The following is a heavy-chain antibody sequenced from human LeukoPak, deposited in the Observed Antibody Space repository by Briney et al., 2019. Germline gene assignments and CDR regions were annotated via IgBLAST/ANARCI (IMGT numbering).Heavy chain of an antibody. V-gene: IGHV3-23*01. D-gene: IGHD1-26*01. CDR2: ISGGGGGT. Sequence: PGGSLRLSCAASGFTFSSYAMHWVRQAPGKGLEWVSAISGGGGGTYYADSVKGRFTVSRDNSKNTMYLQMNSLRAEDTAVYYCAKDGDRYSGSYFDYWGQGTLVTVSS. CDR3: AKDGDRYSGSYFDY. CDR1: GFTFSSYA. J-gene: IGHJ4*02.